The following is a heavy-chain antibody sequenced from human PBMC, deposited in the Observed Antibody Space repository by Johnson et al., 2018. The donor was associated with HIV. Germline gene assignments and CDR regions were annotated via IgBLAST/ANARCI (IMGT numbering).Heavy chain of an antibody. CDR3: AKDFPDYGGNSGAFDI. Sequence: VQLVESGGTLVQPGGSLRLSCVASGFIVSTNYMNWVRQAPGKGLEWVSVIYSGGSTYYADSVKGRFTISRDNSKNTLYLQMNSLRAEDTAVYYCAKDFPDYGGNSGAFDIWGQGTMVTVSS. D-gene: IGHD4-23*01. V-gene: IGHV3-66*02. CDR2: IYSGGST. CDR1: GFIVSTNY. J-gene: IGHJ3*02.